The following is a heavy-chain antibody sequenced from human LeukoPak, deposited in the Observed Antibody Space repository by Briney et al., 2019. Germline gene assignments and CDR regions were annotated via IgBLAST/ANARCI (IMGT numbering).Heavy chain of an antibody. Sequence: GASVKVSCKASGYTFTSYGINWVRQATGQGLEWMGWMNPNSGNTGYAQRFQGRVTMTRNTSISTAYMELSSLRSEDTAVYYCARVGYYDSSGYSPFDYWGQGTLVTVSS. V-gene: IGHV1-8*01. D-gene: IGHD3-22*01. CDR3: ARVGYYDSSGYSPFDY. J-gene: IGHJ4*02. CDR1: GYTFTSYG. CDR2: MNPNSGNT.